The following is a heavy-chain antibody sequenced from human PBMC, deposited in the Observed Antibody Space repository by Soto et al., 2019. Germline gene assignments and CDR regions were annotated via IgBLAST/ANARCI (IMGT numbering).Heavy chain of an antibody. D-gene: IGHD5-18*01. J-gene: IGHJ5*02. Sequence: QVQLVQSGAEVKKPGSSVKVSCKASGGTFSSYAISWVRQAPGQGLEWRGGIIPTFGTANLAQKSQGRVTITADESTSAAYMELSSLRSEDTAVYYCARDRSSGYSYGYGIGFWFDPWGQGTLVTVSS. CDR2: IIPTFGTA. CDR1: GGTFSSYA. V-gene: IGHV1-69*01. CDR3: ARDRSSGYSYGYGIGFWFDP.